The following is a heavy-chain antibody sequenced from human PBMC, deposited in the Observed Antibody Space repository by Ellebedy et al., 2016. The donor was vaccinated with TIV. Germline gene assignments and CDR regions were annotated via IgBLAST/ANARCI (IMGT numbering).Heavy chain of an antibody. CDR3: ARDNDVKNAFDI. J-gene: IGHJ3*02. D-gene: IGHD1-1*01. Sequence: MPSETLSLTCTVPGGPISSSRYYWGWIRQPPGKGLEWIGSIYYSGSTNYNPSLKSRVTISVDTSKNQFSLKLSSVTAADTAVYYCARDNDVKNAFDIWGQGTMVTVSS. CDR1: GGPISSSRYY. CDR2: IYYSGST. V-gene: IGHV4-39*07.